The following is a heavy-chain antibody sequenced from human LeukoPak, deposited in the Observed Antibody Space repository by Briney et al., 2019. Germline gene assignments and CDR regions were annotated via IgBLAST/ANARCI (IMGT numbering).Heavy chain of an antibody. Sequence: ASVKVSCKASGYTFTSYDINWVRQATGQGLEWMGWMNPNSGNTGYAQKFQGRVTITRNTSISTAYMELSSLRSEDTAVYYCAGGPVYYYYMDVWGKGTTVTVSS. CDR2: MNPNSGNT. V-gene: IGHV1-8*03. J-gene: IGHJ6*03. CDR1: GYTFTSYD. CDR3: AGGPVYYYYMDV.